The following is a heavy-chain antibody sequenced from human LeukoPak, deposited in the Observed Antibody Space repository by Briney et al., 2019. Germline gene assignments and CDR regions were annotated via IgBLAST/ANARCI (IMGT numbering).Heavy chain of an antibody. D-gene: IGHD3-9*01. J-gene: IGHJ6*04. Sequence: SVKVSCKASGFTFTSSAVQWVRQARGQRLEWIGWIVVGSGNTNYAQKFQERVTITRDMSTSTAYMELSSLRSEDTAVYYCAAGEGLYDILTGHYHYYGMDVWGKGTTVTVSS. CDR2: IVVGSGNT. CDR3: AAGEGLYDILTGHYHYYGMDV. V-gene: IGHV1-58*01. CDR1: GFTFTSSA.